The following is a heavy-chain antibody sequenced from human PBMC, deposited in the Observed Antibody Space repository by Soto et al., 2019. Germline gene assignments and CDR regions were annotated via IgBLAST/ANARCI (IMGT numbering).Heavy chain of an antibody. D-gene: IGHD5-12*01. V-gene: IGHV3-30*18. CDR2: ISYDGSNK. CDR1: GFTFSSYG. CDR3: AKHADIKNKWFDP. J-gene: IGHJ5*02. Sequence: GGSLRLSCAASGFTFSSYGMHWVRQAPGKGLEWVAVISYDGSNKYYADSVKGRFTISRDNSKNTLYLQMNSLRAEDTAVYYCAKHADIKNKWFDPWGQGTLVTVSS.